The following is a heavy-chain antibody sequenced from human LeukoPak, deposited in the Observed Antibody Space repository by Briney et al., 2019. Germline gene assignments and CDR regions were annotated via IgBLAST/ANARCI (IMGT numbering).Heavy chain of an antibody. J-gene: IGHJ6*03. Sequence: SETLSLTCTVSGYSISSGYYWGWIRQPPGKGLEWIGSIYHSWSTYYNPSLKSRVTISVDTSKNQFSLKLSSVTAADTAVYYCARGHDFWSGYSPENYYYYYMGVWGKGTTVTVSS. CDR1: GYSISSGYY. D-gene: IGHD3-3*01. CDR3: ARGHDFWSGYSPENYYYYYMGV. V-gene: IGHV4-38-2*02. CDR2: IYHSWST.